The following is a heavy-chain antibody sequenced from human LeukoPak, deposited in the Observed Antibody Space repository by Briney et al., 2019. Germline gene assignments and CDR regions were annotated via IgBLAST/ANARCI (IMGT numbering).Heavy chain of an antibody. CDR3: ATDGGPGYSSSWYLY. V-gene: IGHV3-48*04. CDR2: ISSSGSTI. CDR1: GFIFSSYW. Sequence: GGSLRLSCAGSGFIFSSYWMNWVRQAPGKGLEWVSYISSSGSTIYYADSVKGRFTISRDNAKNSLYLQMNSLRAEDTAVYYCATDGGPGYSSSWYLYWGQGTLVTVSS. J-gene: IGHJ4*02. D-gene: IGHD6-13*01.